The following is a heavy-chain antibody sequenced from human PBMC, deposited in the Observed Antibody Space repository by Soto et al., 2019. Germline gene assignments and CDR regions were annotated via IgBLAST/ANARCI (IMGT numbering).Heavy chain of an antibody. D-gene: IGHD3-22*01. CDR1: GFTFSSYA. V-gene: IGHV3-23*01. Sequence: GGSLRLSCAASGFTFSSYAMSWVRQAPGKGLEWVSSISGSGGSTYYADSVKGRFTISRDNSKNTLYLQMNSLRAEDTAVYYCAAPGKYYYDSSGYGYWGQGTLVTVSS. J-gene: IGHJ4*02. CDR2: ISGSGGST. CDR3: AAPGKYYYDSSGYGY.